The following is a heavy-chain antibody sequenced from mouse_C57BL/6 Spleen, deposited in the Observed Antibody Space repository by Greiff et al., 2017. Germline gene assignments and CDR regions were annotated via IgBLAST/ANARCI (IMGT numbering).Heavy chain of an antibody. CDR2: IDPSDSYT. V-gene: IGHV1-69*01. CDR1: GYTFTSYW. Sequence: QVQLQQPGAELVMPGASVKLSCKASGYTFTSYWMHWVKQRPGQGLEWIGEIDPSDSYTNYNQKFKGKSTLTVDKSSSTAYMQLSSLTSEDSAVYYCAIKGSNAYYYAMDYWGQGTSVTVSS. CDR3: AIKGSNAYYYAMDY. D-gene: IGHD2-5*01. J-gene: IGHJ4*01.